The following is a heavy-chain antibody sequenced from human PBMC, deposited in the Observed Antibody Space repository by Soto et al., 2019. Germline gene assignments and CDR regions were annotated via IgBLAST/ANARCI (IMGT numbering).Heavy chain of an antibody. D-gene: IGHD3-10*01. Sequence: VASVKVSCKASGYTFTGYYMHWVRQAPGQGLGWMGWINPNSGGTNYAQKFQGWVTMTRDTSISTAYMELSRLRSDDTAVYYCARDGGRGYYGLGSYSGVLYYYYGMDVWGQGTTVTVSS. CDR1: GYTFTGYY. CDR2: INPNSGGT. J-gene: IGHJ6*02. CDR3: ARDGGRGYYGLGSYSGVLYYYYGMDV. V-gene: IGHV1-2*04.